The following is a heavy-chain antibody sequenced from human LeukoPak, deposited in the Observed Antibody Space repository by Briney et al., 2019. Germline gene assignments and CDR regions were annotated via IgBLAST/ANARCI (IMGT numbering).Heavy chain of an antibody. CDR3: AQDSYYYYIDV. CDR1: GFTFRSYG. Sequence: QPGGSLRLSCAASGFTFRSYGMHWVRQAPGKGPEWVTFIGYDGSKKYYTDSVKGRFTISRDNSKNTLYLQMNSLRDGDTAIYYCAQDSYYYYIDVWGKGTTVTVSS. CDR2: IGYDGSKK. V-gene: IGHV3-30*02. J-gene: IGHJ6*03.